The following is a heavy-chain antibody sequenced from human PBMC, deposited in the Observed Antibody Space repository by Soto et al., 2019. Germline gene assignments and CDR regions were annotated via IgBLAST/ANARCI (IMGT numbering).Heavy chain of an antibody. D-gene: IGHD2-15*01. Sequence: GGSLRLSCAASGFTFSSYAMSCVRQAPGKGLEWVSAISGSSSSTYYADSVKGRFTISRDNFKNTLYLQMSSLRSEDTAVYYCARRSSSWAFDIWGQGTMVTVSS. CDR1: GFTFSSYA. CDR2: ISGSSSST. CDR3: ARRSSSWAFDI. V-gene: IGHV3-23*01. J-gene: IGHJ3*02.